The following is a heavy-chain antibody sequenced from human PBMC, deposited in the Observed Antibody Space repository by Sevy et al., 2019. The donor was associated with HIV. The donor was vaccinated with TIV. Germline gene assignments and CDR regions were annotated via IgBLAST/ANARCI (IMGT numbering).Heavy chain of an antibody. Sequence: GGSLRLSCAASGFTFSSYAMSWVRQAPGKGLEWVSAISGSGGSTYYADSVKGRFTISIDNSKNTLYLQMNSLRAEDTAVYYCAKDPGGSYDPIVYWGQGTLVTVSS. J-gene: IGHJ4*02. CDR3: AKDPGGSYDPIVY. V-gene: IGHV3-23*01. D-gene: IGHD1-26*01. CDR1: GFTFSSYA. CDR2: ISGSGGST.